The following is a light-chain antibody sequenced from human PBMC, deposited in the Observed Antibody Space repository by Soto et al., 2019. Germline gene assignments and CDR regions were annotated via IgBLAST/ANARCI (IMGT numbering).Light chain of an antibody. V-gene: IGLV2-8*01. J-gene: IGLJ1*01. CDR3: SSYAGSTFYV. Sequence: QSALTQPPSASGSPGQSVTISCTGTSSDVGGYNYVSWYQQHPGKAPKLMIYEVSKRPSGVPDRFSGSKSGNTASLTVSGRQAEDEADYYCSSYAGSTFYVFGTGTKLTVL. CDR1: SSDVGGYNY. CDR2: EVS.